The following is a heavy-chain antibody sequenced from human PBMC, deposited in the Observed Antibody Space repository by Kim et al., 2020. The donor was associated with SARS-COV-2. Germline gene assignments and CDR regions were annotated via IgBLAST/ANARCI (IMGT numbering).Heavy chain of an antibody. CDR1: AFTFTNYW. V-gene: IGHV3-74*01. Sequence: GGSLRLSCAASAFTFTNYWMHWVRQAPGKGLVWVSRINSDGSTTTYADSVKGRFTISRDNAETTVYLQMNSLRAEDTAVYYCARGAAPGGPEYFQQWGQGTLVTVSS. J-gene: IGHJ1*01. CDR2: INSDGSTT. CDR3: ARGAAPGGPEYFQQ. D-gene: IGHD6-13*01.